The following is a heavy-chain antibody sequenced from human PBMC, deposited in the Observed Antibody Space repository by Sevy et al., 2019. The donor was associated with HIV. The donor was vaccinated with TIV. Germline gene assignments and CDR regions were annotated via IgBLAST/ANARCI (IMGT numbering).Heavy chain of an antibody. CDR3: ARDRMIFGGQGGMDV. CDR2: INPNSGDT. J-gene: IGHJ6*02. CDR1: GYSFTAYY. Sequence: ASVKVSCKASGYSFTAYYMHWVRQAPGHGLEWMGCINPNSGDTEYAQKFQGRVTMTTDTSINTAYMELSRLRSDETAVFYCARDRMIFGGQGGMDVWGQGTTVTVSS. V-gene: IGHV1-2*02. D-gene: IGHD3-3*01.